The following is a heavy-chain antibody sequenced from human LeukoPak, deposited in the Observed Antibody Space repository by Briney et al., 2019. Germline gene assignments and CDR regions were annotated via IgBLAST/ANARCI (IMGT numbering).Heavy chain of an antibody. D-gene: IGHD2-15*01. V-gene: IGHV1-2*02. CDR1: GYTFTGYY. J-gene: IGHJ5*02. CDR3: ARDRGSCSGGSCVRGFDP. Sequence: ASVKVSCKASGYTFTGYYMHWVRQAPGQGLEWMGWINPNSGGTNYAQKFQGRVTMTRDTSISTAYMELSRLRSDDTAVYYCARDRGSCSGGSCVRGFDPWGQGTLVTVSS. CDR2: INPNSGGT.